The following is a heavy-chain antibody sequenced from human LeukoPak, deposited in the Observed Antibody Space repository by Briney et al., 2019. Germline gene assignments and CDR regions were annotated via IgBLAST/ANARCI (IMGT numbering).Heavy chain of an antibody. CDR2: ITGSGATT. D-gene: IGHD2-2*01. CDR3: AKGRYCDSTTCAYHGLDV. Sequence: AGSLRLSCAASGFTFSSYAMSWVPRAPGEGLEWVSTITGSGATTNYADSVKGRFTISRDNSKNTLSLQGNSLSAEDTAVYYCAKGRYCDSTTCAYHGLDVWGQGTTVTVSS. V-gene: IGHV3-23*01. J-gene: IGHJ6*02. CDR1: GFTFSSYA.